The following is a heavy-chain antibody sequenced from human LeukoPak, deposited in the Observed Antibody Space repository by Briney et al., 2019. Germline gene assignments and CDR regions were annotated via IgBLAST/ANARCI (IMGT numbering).Heavy chain of an antibody. D-gene: IGHD2-2*02. V-gene: IGHV3-23*01. CDR1: GFTFSSYA. J-gene: IGHJ4*02. Sequence: PGGSLRLSCAASGFTFSSYAMSWVRQAPGKGLEWVSAISGSGGSTYYADSVKGRFTISRDNSKNTLYLQMNSLRAEDAAVYYCARLPIVVPAAIGRGDYWGQGTLVTVSS. CDR2: ISGSGGST. CDR3: ARLPIVVPAAIGRGDY.